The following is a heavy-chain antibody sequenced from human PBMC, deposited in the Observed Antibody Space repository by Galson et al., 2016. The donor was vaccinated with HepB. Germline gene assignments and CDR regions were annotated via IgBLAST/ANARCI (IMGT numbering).Heavy chain of an antibody. CDR2: IQSDGRTT. CDR3: ARVAGGGQRGAIDI. CDR1: GFTFSRYW. J-gene: IGHJ3*02. D-gene: IGHD6-19*01. V-gene: IGHV3-74*01. Sequence: SLRLSCAASGFTFSRYWMHWVRQAPGKGLVWVSRIQSDGRTTGYADSVKGRFTISRDNVKNTLYLQMNSLRAEDTALYYCARVAGGGQRGAIDIWGQGTMVIVSS.